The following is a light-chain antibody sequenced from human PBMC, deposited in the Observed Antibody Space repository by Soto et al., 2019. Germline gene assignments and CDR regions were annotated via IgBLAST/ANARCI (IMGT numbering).Light chain of an antibody. CDR1: QSVSSSY. CDR2: GAS. J-gene: IGKJ1*01. V-gene: IGKV3-20*01. CDR3: QQYGRT. Sequence: EIVLTQSPGTLSLSPGERATLSCRASQSVSSSYLAWYQQKPGQAPRLLIYGASSRATGIPDRFSGSGSGTDFTVTISRLEPEDVAVYYCQQYGRTFGQGAKVESK.